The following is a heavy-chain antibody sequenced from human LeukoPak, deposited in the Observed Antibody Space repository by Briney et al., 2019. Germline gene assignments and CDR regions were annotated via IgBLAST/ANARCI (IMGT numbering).Heavy chain of an antibody. CDR2: INHSGST. Sequence: NPSGTLSLTCAVYGGSLSGYYWSWIRQPPGKGLEWIGEINHSGSTNYNPSLKSRVTISVDTSKNQFSLKLSSVTAADTAVYYCARDTPYDSSGYYHDAFDIWGQGTMVTVSS. D-gene: IGHD3-22*01. J-gene: IGHJ3*02. V-gene: IGHV4-34*01. CDR3: ARDTPYDSSGYYHDAFDI. CDR1: GGSLSGYY.